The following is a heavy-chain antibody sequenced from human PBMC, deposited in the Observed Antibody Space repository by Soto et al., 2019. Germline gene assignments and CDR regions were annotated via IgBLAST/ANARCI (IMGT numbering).Heavy chain of an antibody. V-gene: IGHV3-7*03. CDR1: GFTFSSYW. CDR3: AGSGSSGWYDAFDI. Sequence: GGSLRLSCAASGFTFSSYWMSWVRQAPGKGLEWVANIKQDGSEKYYVDSVKGRFTISRDNAKNSLYLQMNSLRAEDTAVYYCAGSGSSGWYDAFDIWGQGTMVTVSS. J-gene: IGHJ3*02. D-gene: IGHD6-19*01. CDR2: IKQDGSEK.